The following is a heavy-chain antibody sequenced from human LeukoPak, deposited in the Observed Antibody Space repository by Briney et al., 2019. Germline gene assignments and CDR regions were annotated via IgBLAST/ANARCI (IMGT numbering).Heavy chain of an antibody. D-gene: IGHD1-26*01. V-gene: IGHV4-39*01. J-gene: IGHJ4*02. CDR3: ARLVGAPSYFDY. CDR2: IYYSGST. Sequence: SETLSLTCTVSGGSISSSSYYWGWIRQPPGKGLEWIGSIYYSGSTYYNPSLKSRVTISVDTSKNQFSLKLSSVIAADTAVYYCARLVGAPSYFDYWGQGTLVTVSS. CDR1: GGSISSSSYY.